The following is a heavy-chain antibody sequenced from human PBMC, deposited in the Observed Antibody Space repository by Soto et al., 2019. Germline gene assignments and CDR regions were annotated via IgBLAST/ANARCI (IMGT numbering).Heavy chain of an antibody. J-gene: IGHJ4*02. D-gene: IGHD2-2*01. V-gene: IGHV1-69*06. Sequence: SVKVSCKASGGTFSSYAISWVRQAPGQGLEWMGGIIPIFGTANYAQKFQGRVTITADKSTSTAYMELSSLRSEDTAVYYCASGSVPGSAFDYWGQGTPVTVSS. CDR2: IIPIFGTA. CDR3: ASGSVPGSAFDY. CDR1: GGTFSSYA.